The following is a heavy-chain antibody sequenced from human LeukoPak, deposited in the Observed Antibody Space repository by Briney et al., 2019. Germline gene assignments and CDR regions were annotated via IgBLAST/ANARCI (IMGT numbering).Heavy chain of an antibody. CDR2: IYSGGST. J-gene: IGHJ4*02. D-gene: IGHD4-23*01. V-gene: IGHV3-53*01. Sequence: GGSLRLSCAASGFTVSSNYMSWVRQAPGKGLEWVSVIYSGGSTYYADSVKGRFTISRDNSKNTLYLQMNSLRAEDTAVYYCARVVYGGNSEDWGQGTLVTVSS. CDR3: ARVVYGGNSED. CDR1: GFTVSSNY.